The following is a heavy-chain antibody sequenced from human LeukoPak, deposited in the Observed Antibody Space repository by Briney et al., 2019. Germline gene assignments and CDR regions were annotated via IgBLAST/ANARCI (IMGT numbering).Heavy chain of an antibody. D-gene: IGHD1-20*01. CDR2: ISASGLNT. J-gene: IGHJ4*02. CDR3: AKETSITGAGDF. CDR1: GFTFSNYA. V-gene: IGHV3-23*01. Sequence: GGSLRLSCVASGFTFSNYAMSWVRQAPGKGLEYVSPISASGLNTYYTDSVRGRFTNSRDNSKNTLYLQMHSLRAEDTAVYYCAKETSITGAGDFWGQGALVTVSS.